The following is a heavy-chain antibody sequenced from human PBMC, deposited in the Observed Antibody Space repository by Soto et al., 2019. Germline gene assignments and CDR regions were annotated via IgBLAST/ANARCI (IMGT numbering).Heavy chain of an antibody. CDR3: ARSWGRYCSSTSCSPLYYFDY. Sequence: PGESLKISCKGSGYSFTSYWIGWVRQMPGKGLEWMGIIYPGDSDTRYSPSFQGQVTISADKSISTAYLQWSSLKASDTAMYYCARSWGRYCSSTSCSPLYYFDYWGQGTLVTVS. V-gene: IGHV5-51*01. CDR1: GYSFTSYW. D-gene: IGHD2-2*01. J-gene: IGHJ4*02. CDR2: IYPGDSDT.